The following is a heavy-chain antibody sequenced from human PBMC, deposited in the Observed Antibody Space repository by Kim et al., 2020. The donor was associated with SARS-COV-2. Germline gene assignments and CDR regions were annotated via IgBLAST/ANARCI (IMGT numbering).Heavy chain of an antibody. V-gene: IGHV3-11*04. CDR3: ARTEFGLWYPVFDY. J-gene: IGHJ4*02. Sequence: ADSVKGRFTISRDNAKNSLYLQMNSLRAEDTAVYYCARTEFGLWYPVFDYWGQGTLVTVSS. D-gene: IGHD5-18*01.